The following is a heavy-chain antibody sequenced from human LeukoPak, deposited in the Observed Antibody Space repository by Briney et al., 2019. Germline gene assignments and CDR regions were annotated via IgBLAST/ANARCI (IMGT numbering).Heavy chain of an antibody. CDR1: GGSISSYY. J-gene: IGHJ5*02. CDR3: ARGLRRSLIVVVPAASHWFDP. D-gene: IGHD2-2*01. CDR2: IYTSGST. V-gene: IGHV4-4*07. Sequence: SETLSLTCTVSGGSISSYYWSWIRQPPGKGLEWIGRIYTSGSTNYNPSLKSRVTISVDTSKNQFSLKLSSVTAADTAVYYCARGLRRSLIVVVPAASHWFDPWGQGTLVTVSS.